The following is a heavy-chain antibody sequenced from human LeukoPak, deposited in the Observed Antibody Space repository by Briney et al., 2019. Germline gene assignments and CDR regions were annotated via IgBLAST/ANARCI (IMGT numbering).Heavy chain of an antibody. D-gene: IGHD6-19*01. CDR2: TSSSSAYT. V-gene: IGHV3-21*01. J-gene: IGHJ5*02. Sequence: GGSLRLSCAASGFTFSSFSMIWVRQAPGKGLEWVSSTSSSSAYTFYAESGKGRFTISRDNAKNTLYLQMNSLRAEDTAVYYCARALAVAGTGGFDPWGQGTLVTVSS. CDR3: ARALAVAGTGGFDP. CDR1: GFTFSSFS.